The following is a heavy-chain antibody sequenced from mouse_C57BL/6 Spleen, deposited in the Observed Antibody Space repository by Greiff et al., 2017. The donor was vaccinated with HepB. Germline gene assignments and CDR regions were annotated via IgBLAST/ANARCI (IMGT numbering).Heavy chain of an antibody. J-gene: IGHJ2*01. CDR3: ARGTFTGDYFDY. CDR1: GFTFSSYA. D-gene: IGHD4-1*01. V-gene: IGHV5-4*01. CDR2: ISDGGSYT. Sequence: EVQVVESGGGLVKPGGSLKLSCAASGFTFSSYAMSWVRQTPEKRLEWVATISDGGSYTYYPDNVKGRFTISRDNAKNNLYLQMSHLKSEDTAMYYCARGTFTGDYFDYWGQGTTLTVSS.